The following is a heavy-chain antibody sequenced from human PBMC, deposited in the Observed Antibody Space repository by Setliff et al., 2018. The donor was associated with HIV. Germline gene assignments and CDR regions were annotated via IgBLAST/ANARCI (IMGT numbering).Heavy chain of an antibody. V-gene: IGHV1-18*04. Sequence: ASVKVSCKASGYTFTGYYMHWVRQAPGQGLEWMGWINPNNGNTKYAQKFQGRVTMTTDTSTSTAYMELRSLRSDDTAVYYCARDLRGYNNWFDPWGQGILVTVSS. CDR1: GYTFTGYY. CDR2: INPNNGNT. D-gene: IGHD3-16*02. CDR3: ARDLRGYNNWFDP. J-gene: IGHJ5*02.